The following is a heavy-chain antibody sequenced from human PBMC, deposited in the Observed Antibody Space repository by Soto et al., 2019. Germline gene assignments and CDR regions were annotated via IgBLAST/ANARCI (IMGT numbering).Heavy chain of an antibody. CDR3: AKGRYDFWSPYYFDS. CDR1: GLNFDDFA. Sequence: EVQLVESGGRLVQPGRSLRLSCVGTGLNFDDFAMHWVRQAPGKGLEWVSGITWNSRVLAYADSVKGRFTISRDNARNSLYLQMDSLRDEYTALYYCAKGRYDFWSPYYFDSCGQGTLVTVSS. V-gene: IGHV3-9*01. J-gene: IGHJ4*02. D-gene: IGHD3-3*01. CDR2: ITWNSRVL.